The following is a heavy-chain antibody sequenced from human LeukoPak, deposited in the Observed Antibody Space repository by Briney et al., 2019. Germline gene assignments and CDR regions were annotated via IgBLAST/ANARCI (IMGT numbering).Heavy chain of an antibody. Sequence: PGGSLRLSCVASGFTFSSYWMHWVRQDPRKGLVWVSRINGDGRNINYADSVRGRLTISRDNAKNSLYLQMNSLRAEDTAVYYCARVSYGRGSYGYWGQGTLVTVSS. CDR1: GFTFSSYW. D-gene: IGHD1-26*01. V-gene: IGHV3-74*01. CDR3: ARVSYGRGSYGY. CDR2: INGDGRNI. J-gene: IGHJ4*02.